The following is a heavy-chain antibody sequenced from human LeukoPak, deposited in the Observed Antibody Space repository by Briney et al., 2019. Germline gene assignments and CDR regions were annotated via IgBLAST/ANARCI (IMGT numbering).Heavy chain of an antibody. CDR3: ARDNRPGLQSDV. J-gene: IGHJ6*03. Sequence: GGSLRLSCAASGFTFSDYYMSWIRQAPGKGLEWVSYITSSGSTIYYADSVKGRFTISRDNAKNSLYLQMNSLRAEDTAVYYCARDNRPGLQSDVWGKGTTVTISS. D-gene: IGHD1-14*01. CDR2: ITSSGSTI. V-gene: IGHV3-11*04. CDR1: GFTFSDYY.